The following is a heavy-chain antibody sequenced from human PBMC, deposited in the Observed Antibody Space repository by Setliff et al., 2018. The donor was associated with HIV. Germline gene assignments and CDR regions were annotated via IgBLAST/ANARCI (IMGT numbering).Heavy chain of an antibody. Sequence: ASVKVSCKASGYTFTGYYMHWVRQAPGQGLEWMGRINPNSGDTDCRQKFQGRVTMTRDTSINTAYMELSRLESDDTAVYYCARGWAAYDNSGKTPYWGQGTMVTVSS. J-gene: IGHJ3*01. CDR2: INPNSGDT. CDR1: GYTFTGYY. D-gene: IGHD3-22*01. CDR3: ARGWAAYDNSGKTPY. V-gene: IGHV1-2*06.